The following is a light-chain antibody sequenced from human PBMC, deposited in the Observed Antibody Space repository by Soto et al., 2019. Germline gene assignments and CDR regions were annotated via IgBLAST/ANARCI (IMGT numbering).Light chain of an antibody. J-gene: IGKJ1*01. CDR2: GAS. Sequence: EIVLTQSPGSLSLSPGERATLSCRASQRVSSIYLAWYQQKPGQPPRLLIYGASSRATGIPDRFSGSGSGTDFTLTISSLEPEDFAVYYCQQFGSSPTFGQGTKVEIK. CDR3: QQFGSSPT. CDR1: QRVSSIY. V-gene: IGKV3-20*01.